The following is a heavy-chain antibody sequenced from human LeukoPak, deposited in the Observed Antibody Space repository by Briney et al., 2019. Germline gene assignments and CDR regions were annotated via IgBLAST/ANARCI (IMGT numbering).Heavy chain of an antibody. CDR3: ARRSYYYGSGSYTHTRYFDY. V-gene: IGHV4-34*01. CDR2: INHSGST. D-gene: IGHD3-10*01. J-gene: IGHJ4*02. CDR1: GGSFSGYY. Sequence: SETLSLTCAVYGGSFSGYYWSWIRQPPGKGLEWIGEINHSGSTNYNPSLKSRVTISVDTSKNQFSLKLSSVTAADTAAYYCARRSYYYGSGSYTHTRYFDYWGQGTLVTVSS.